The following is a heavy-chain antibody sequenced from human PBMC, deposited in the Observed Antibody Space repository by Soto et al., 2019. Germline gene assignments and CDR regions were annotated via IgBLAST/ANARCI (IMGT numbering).Heavy chain of an antibody. J-gene: IGHJ4*02. CDR2: ISAYNGKT. CDR3: AITYYDFWSGYYGPY. D-gene: IGHD3-3*01. V-gene: IGHV1-18*01. Sequence: PSVKVSCKASGYTFTSYGISWVRQAPGQGLEWMGWISAYNGKTNYAQKIQGRVTMTTDTSTSTAYMDLSSLRSDVTAVYYCAITYYDFWSGYYGPYWGQGTLVTVSS. CDR1: GYTFTSYG.